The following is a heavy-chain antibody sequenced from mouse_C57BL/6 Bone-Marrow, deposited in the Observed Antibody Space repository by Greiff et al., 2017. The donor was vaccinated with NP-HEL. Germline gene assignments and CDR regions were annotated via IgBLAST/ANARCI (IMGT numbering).Heavy chain of an antibody. CDR2: IYPGDGDT. J-gene: IGHJ3*01. CDR1: GYAFSSYW. V-gene: IGHV1-80*01. Sequence: VQRVESGAELVKPGASVKISCKASGYAFSSYWMNWVKQRPGKGLEWIGQIYPGDGDTNYNGKFKDKASLTADKSSSTAYMQLSSLPSEDSAVYFCARGAYWGQGTLVTVSA. CDR3: ARGAY.